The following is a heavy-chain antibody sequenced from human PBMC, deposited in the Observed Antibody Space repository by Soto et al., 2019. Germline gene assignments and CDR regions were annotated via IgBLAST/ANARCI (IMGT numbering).Heavy chain of an antibody. CDR3: ARDLQWLVGNWFDP. J-gene: IGHJ5*02. D-gene: IGHD6-19*01. CDR1: GYTFTSYA. CDR2: INAGNGNT. Sequence: GASVKVSCKASGYTFTSYAMHWVRQAPGQRLEWRGWINAGNGNTKYSQKFQGRVTITRDTSASTAYMELGSLRSDDTAVYYCARDLQWLVGNWFDPWGQGTLVTVSS. V-gene: IGHV1-3*01.